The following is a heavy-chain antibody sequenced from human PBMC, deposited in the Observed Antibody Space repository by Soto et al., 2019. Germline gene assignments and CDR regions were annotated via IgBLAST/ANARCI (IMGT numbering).Heavy chain of an antibody. CDR2: IIPIFGTA. D-gene: IGHD3-22*01. CDR1: GGTFSSYA. V-gene: IGHV1-69*13. Sequence: SVKVSCKASGGTFSSYAISWVRQAPGQGLEWMGGIIPIFGTANYAQKFQGRVTITADESTSTAYMELSSLRSEDTAVYYCATLPLLNYYDSSGSNPAFDYWGQGTLVTVSS. J-gene: IGHJ4*02. CDR3: ATLPLLNYYDSSGSNPAFDY.